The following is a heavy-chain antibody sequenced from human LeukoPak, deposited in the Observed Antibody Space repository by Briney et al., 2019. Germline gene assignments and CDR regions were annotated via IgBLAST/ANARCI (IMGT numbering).Heavy chain of an antibody. D-gene: IGHD3-10*01. Sequence: GGSLRLSCAASGFTFSNYNFYWVRQAPGKGLEWVSSISSTSSYIYYADSMKGRFTISRDNVKNSLYQQMNSLRAEDTAVYYCARALWSGPVYYGMDVWGQGTTVTVSS. CDR1: GFTFSNYN. CDR2: ISSTSSYI. CDR3: ARALWSGPVYYGMDV. V-gene: IGHV3-21*01. J-gene: IGHJ6*02.